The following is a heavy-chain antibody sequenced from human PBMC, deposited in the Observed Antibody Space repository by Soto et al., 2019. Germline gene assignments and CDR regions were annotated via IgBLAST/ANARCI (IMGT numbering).Heavy chain of an antibody. D-gene: IGHD1-26*01. CDR2: IIPIFGTA. Sequence: ASVKVSCKASGGTFSSYAISWVRQAPGQGLEWMGGIIPIFGTANYAQKFQGRVTITADKSTSTAYMELSSLRSEDTAVYYCARAGSGSYCDNYYYYGMEGWGQGTTVTVSS. CDR1: GGTFSSYA. CDR3: ARAGSGSYCDNYYYYGMEG. V-gene: IGHV1-69*06. J-gene: IGHJ6*02.